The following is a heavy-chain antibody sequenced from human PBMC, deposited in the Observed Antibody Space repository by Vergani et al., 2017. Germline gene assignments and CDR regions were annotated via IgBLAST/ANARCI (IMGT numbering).Heavy chain of an antibody. CDR3: ARDYRGNTAMVTRLPYYYYGMDV. Sequence: VQLVESGGGLVKPGGSLRLSCAASGFTFSDFSMSWVRQAPGKGLEWVAFIGSSGPYINYADSVKGRFIISRDNTNNSLFLQLRSLRAEDAAVYYCARDYRGNTAMVTRLPYYYYGMDVWGQGTTVTVSS. CDR1: GFTFSDFS. CDR2: IGSSGPYI. D-gene: IGHD5-18*01. J-gene: IGHJ6*02. V-gene: IGHV3-21*06.